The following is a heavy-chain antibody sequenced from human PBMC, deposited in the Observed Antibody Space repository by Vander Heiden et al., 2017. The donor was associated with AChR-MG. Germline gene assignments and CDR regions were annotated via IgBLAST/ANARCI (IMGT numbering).Heavy chain of an antibody. CDR3: ARLKYSSSSRPSYFDY. D-gene: IGHD6-6*01. V-gene: IGHV3-74*01. J-gene: IGHJ4*02. CDR2: INSDGSST. CDR1: GFTFSSYW. Sequence: EVQLVESGGGLVQPGGSLRLSCAASGFTFSSYWMHWVRQAPGKGLVWVSRINSDGSSTSYADSVKGRFTISRDNAKNTLYLQMNSLRAEDTAVYYCARLKYSSSSRPSYFDYWGQGTLVTVSS.